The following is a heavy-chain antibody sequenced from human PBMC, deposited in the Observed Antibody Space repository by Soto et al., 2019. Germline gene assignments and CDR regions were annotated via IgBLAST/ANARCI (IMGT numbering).Heavy chain of an antibody. CDR3: ASCMFRGFGGVVVGAFDI. Sequence: ASVKVSCKASGYTFTSYGISWVRQAPGQGLEWMGWISAYNGNTNYAQKLQGRVTMTTDTSTSTAYMELRSLRSDDTAVYYCASCMFRGFGGVVVGAFDIWGQGTMVTVSS. J-gene: IGHJ3*02. D-gene: IGHD3-10*02. V-gene: IGHV1-18*01. CDR1: GYTFTSYG. CDR2: ISAYNGNT.